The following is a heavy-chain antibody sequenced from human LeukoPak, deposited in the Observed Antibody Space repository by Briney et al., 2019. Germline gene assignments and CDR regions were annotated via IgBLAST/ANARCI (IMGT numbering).Heavy chain of an antibody. V-gene: IGHV1-46*01. D-gene: IGHD2-21*01. CDR2: INPSGGST. CDR1: GYIFTSYY. J-gene: IGHJ6*02. CDR3: ARVRSPYWGMDV. Sequence: ASVKVSCKASGYIFTSYYMHWVRQAPGQGLEWMGIINPSGGSTSYAQIFQGRVTMTRDTSTSTVYMELSSLRSEDTAVYYCARVRSPYWGMDVWGQGTTVTVSS.